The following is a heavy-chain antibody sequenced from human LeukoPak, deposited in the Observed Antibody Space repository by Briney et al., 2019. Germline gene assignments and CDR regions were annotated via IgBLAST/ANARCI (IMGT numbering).Heavy chain of an antibody. V-gene: IGHV4-59*08. CDR1: SGSISSYY. CDR3: ARLSYEMGYYYYYYGMDV. CDR2: IYYSGST. J-gene: IGHJ6*02. D-gene: IGHD5-12*01. Sequence: SETLSLTCTVSSGSISSYYWSWIRQPPGKGLEWIGYIYYSGSTNYNPSLKSRVTISVDTSKNQFSLKLSSVTAADTAVYYCARLSYEMGYYYYYYGMDVWGQGTTVTVSS.